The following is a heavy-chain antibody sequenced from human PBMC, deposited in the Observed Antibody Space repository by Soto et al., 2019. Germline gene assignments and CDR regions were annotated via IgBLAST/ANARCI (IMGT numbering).Heavy chain of an antibody. CDR1: GGTFSSYA. CDR3: ARDRDIVATIRLYAFDI. Sequence: SVKVSCKASGGTFSSYAISWVRQAPGQGLEWMGGIIPIFGTANYAQKFQGRVTITADESTSTAYMELSSLRSEDTAVYYCARDRDIVATIRLYAFDIWGQGTMVTVSS. J-gene: IGHJ3*02. CDR2: IIPIFGTA. V-gene: IGHV1-69*13. D-gene: IGHD5-12*01.